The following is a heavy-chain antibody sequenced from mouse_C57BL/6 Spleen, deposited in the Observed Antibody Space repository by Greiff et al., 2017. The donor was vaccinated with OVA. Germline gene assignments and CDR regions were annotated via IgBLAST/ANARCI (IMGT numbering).Heavy chain of an antibody. J-gene: IGHJ1*03. D-gene: IGHD2-1*01. CDR2: ISSGSSTI. V-gene: IGHV5-17*01. CDR1: GFTFSDYG. CDR3: ASIYYGNHWYFDV. Sequence: EVMLVESGGGLVKPGGSLKLSCAASGFTFSDYGMHWVRQAPEKGLEWVAYISSGSSTIYYADTVKGRFTISRDNAKNTLFLQMTSLRSEDTAMYYCASIYYGNHWYFDVWGTGTTVTVSS.